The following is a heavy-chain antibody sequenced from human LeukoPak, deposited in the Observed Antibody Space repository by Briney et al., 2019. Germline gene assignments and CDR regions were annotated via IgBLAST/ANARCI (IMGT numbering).Heavy chain of an antibody. CDR1: RFTFDDWT. CDR3: AKDPHLYSSGWDYYFDY. J-gene: IGHJ4*02. CDR2: ISYDGSDK. V-gene: IGHV3-30*18. D-gene: IGHD6-19*01. Sequence: GGSLRLSCAAPRFTFDDWTMHWVRQAPGKGLEWVAVISYDGSDKYYADSVKGRFTISRDNSKNTLYLQMNSLRAEDTAVYYCAKDPHLYSSGWDYYFDYWGQGTLVTVSS.